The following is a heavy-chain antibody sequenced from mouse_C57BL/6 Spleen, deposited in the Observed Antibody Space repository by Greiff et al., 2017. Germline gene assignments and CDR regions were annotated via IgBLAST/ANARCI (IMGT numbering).Heavy chain of an antibody. CDR3: AREVGAMDY. CDR1: GFTFSDYG. J-gene: IGHJ4*01. D-gene: IGHD1-3*01. Sequence: EVHLVESGGGLVKPGGSLKLSCAASGFTFSDYGMPWVRPAPEKGLAWVAYISSGSSTIYYADTVKGRFTISRDNAKNTLFLQKTRLRSEDTAMYYSAREVGAMDYWGQGTSVTGSS. CDR2: ISSGSSTI. V-gene: IGHV5-17*01.